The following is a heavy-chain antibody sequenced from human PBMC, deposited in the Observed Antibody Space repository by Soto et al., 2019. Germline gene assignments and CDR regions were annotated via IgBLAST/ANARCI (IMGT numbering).Heavy chain of an antibody. Sequence: SETQSVTCTVSGGSIIGSSYYWGWIRKPPGKGLEWIGSIYYSGSTYYNPSLKSRVTISVDTSKNQFSLKLSSVTAADTAVYYCARPSITMVRGVIFDYYGMDVWGQGTTVTVSS. CDR1: GGSIIGSSYY. CDR2: IYYSGST. J-gene: IGHJ6*02. V-gene: IGHV4-39*01. CDR3: ARPSITMVRGVIFDYYGMDV. D-gene: IGHD3-10*01.